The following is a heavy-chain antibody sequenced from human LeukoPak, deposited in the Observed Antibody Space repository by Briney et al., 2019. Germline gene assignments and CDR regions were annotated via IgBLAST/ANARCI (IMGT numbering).Heavy chain of an antibody. CDR1: GGSFSGYY. V-gene: IGHV4-34*01. D-gene: IGHD3-10*01. CDR2: INLSGST. CDR3: ARAPMVRLLAN. Sequence: PSETLSLTWAVYGGSFSGYYWSGIPQPPGKGLEWIGEINLSGSTNYNPSLKSRVTISVATPKNQFSLKSGSLPARAPAACYCARAPMVRLLANWGQGTLGTVSS. J-gene: IGHJ1*01.